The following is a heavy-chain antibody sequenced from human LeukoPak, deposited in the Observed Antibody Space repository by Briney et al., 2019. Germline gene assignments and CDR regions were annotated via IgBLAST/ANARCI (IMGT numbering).Heavy chain of an antibody. V-gene: IGHV3-9*01. CDR1: GFNFDDYA. Sequence: GGSLRLSCAVSGFNFDDYAMHWVRQAPGKGLEWVSGISWNSGSIGYADSVKGRFTISRDNAKNSLYLQMNSLRAEDTALYYCAKDRITMVRGALYYYYYYMDVWGKGTTVTVSS. CDR2: ISWNSGSI. J-gene: IGHJ6*03. D-gene: IGHD3-10*01. CDR3: AKDRITMVRGALYYYYYYMDV.